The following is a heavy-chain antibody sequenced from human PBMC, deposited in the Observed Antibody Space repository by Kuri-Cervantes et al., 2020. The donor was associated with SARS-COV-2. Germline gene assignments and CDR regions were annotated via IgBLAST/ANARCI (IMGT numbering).Heavy chain of an antibody. CDR2: IIPIFGTA. CDR3: ARAGWGSSYYYYMDV. V-gene: IGHV1-69*13. CDR1: GYTFTSYD. Sequence: SVKVSCKASGYTFTSYDINWVRQATGQGLEWMGGIIPIFGTANYAQKFQGRVTITADESTSTAYMELSSLRSEDTAVYYCARAGWGSSYYYYMDVWSKGTTVTVSS. J-gene: IGHJ6*03. D-gene: IGHD7-27*01.